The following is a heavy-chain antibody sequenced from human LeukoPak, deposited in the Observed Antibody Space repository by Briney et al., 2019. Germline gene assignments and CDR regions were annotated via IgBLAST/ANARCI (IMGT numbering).Heavy chain of an antibody. CDR2: TYYRSKWFN. CDR3: ARGGGSCDY. Sequence: SQTLSLTCVISGDSVSSNTTGWNWIRQSPSRALEWLGRTYYRSKWFNDYEVSVKSRITTSPDTSKNQFSLHLNSVTPEDTAVYYWARGGGSCDYWGQGTLVTVSS. CDR1: GDSVSSNTTG. D-gene: IGHD2-15*01. V-gene: IGHV6-1*01. J-gene: IGHJ4*02.